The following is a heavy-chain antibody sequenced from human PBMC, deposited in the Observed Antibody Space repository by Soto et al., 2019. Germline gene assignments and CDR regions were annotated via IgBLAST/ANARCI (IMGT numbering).Heavy chain of an antibody. CDR3: ARAGLTYHYYYYGMDV. V-gene: IGHV1-2*04. J-gene: IGHJ6*02. Sequence: ASVKVSCKASGYTFTGYYMHWVRQAPGLGLEWMGWINPNSGGTNYTQKFQGWVTMTRDTSISTAYMELSRLRSDDTAVYYCARAGLTYHYYYYGMDVWGQGTTVTVS. CDR1: GYTFTGYY. D-gene: IGHD2-21*01. CDR2: INPNSGGT.